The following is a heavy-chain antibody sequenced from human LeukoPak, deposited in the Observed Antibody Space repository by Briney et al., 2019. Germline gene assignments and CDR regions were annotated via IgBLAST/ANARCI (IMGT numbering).Heavy chain of an antibody. CDR1: GGSFSGYY. Sequence: SETLSLTCAVYGGSFSGYYWSWIRQPPGKGLEWIGEINHSGSTNYNPSLKSRVTISVDTSKNQFSLKLSSVTAADTAVYYCARNGRYYGSGNSLGGPRIRYYYYMDVWGKGTTVTVSS. CDR3: ARNGRYYGSGNSLGGPRIRYYYYMDV. CDR2: INHSGST. V-gene: IGHV4-34*01. D-gene: IGHD3-10*01. J-gene: IGHJ6*03.